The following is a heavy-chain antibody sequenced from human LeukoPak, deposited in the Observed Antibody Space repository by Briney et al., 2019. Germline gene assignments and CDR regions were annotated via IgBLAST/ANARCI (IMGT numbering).Heavy chain of an antibody. Sequence: GGSLRLSSTASGLTFSTSGFDWVRQAPGKGLEWVASIGPTGSDRYHADSIKGRFTISRDSANNFLYLQMNSLRAEDTAVYYCATETNGRHYDYWGQGTLLTVSS. CDR2: IGPTGSDR. D-gene: IGHD1-14*01. V-gene: IGHV3-21*06. CDR1: GLTFSTSG. CDR3: ATETNGRHYDY. J-gene: IGHJ4*02.